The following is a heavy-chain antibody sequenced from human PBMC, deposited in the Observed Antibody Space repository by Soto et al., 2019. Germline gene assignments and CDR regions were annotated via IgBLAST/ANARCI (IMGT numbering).Heavy chain of an antibody. CDR2: IYYSGST. V-gene: IGHV4-59*01. Sequence: SETLSLTCTVSGGSTSSYYWSCFRQPPGKELEWIGYIYYSGSTNYNPSLKSRVTISVDTSKNQFSLKLSSVTAADTAVYYCARARMKQLVVGYYYYGMDVWGQGTTVTVS. J-gene: IGHJ6*02. CDR3: ARARMKQLVVGYYYYGMDV. CDR1: GGSTSSYY. D-gene: IGHD6-6*01.